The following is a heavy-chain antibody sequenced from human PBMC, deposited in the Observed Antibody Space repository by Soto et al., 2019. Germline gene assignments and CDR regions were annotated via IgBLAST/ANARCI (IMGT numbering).Heavy chain of an antibody. CDR1: GGSFSGYY. D-gene: IGHD2-2*01. CDR2: INHSGST. V-gene: IGHV4-34*01. CDR3: AGCRSSNSRWDY. J-gene: IGHJ4*02. Sequence: SETLSLTCAVYGGSFSGYYWSWIRQPPGKGLEWIGEINHSGSTNYNPSLKSRVTISVDTSKNQFSLKLSSVTAADTAVYYCAGCRSSNSRWDYWGQGTLVTVSS.